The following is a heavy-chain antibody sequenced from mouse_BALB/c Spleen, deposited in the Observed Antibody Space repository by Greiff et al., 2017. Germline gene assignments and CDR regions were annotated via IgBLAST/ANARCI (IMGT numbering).Heavy chain of an antibody. J-gene: IGHJ3*01. D-gene: IGHD2-2*01. V-gene: IGHV1S29*02. CDR3: AKSSDYGYDEEFPFAY. CDR2: IYPYNGGT. CDR1: GYTFTDYN. Sequence: EVQLQQSGPELVKPGASVKISCKASGYTFTDYNMHWVKQSHGKSLGWIGYIYPYNGGTGYNQKFKSKATLTVDNSSSTAYMELRSLTSEDSAVYYCAKSSDYGYDEEFPFAYWGQGTLVTVSA.